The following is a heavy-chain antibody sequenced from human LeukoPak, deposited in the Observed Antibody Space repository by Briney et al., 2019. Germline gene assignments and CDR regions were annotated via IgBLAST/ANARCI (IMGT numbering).Heavy chain of an antibody. CDR3: ARGLVVPAAIKTYPFDY. CDR2: INHSGST. Sequence: SETLSLTCAVYGGSFSGYYWSWIRQPPGKGLEWIGEINHSGSTNYNPSLKSRVTISVDTSKNQFSLKLSSVTAADTAVYYCARGLVVPAAIKTYPFDYWGQGTLVTVSS. V-gene: IGHV4-34*01. D-gene: IGHD2-2*01. CDR1: GGSFSGYY. J-gene: IGHJ4*02.